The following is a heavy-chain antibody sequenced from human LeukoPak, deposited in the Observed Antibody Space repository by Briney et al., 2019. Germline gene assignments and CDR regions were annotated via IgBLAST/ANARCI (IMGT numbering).Heavy chain of an antibody. J-gene: IGHJ2*01. Sequence: SETLSLTCAVYGGSFSGYYWSWIRQPPGKGLEWIGEINHSGSTNYNPSLKSRVTISVDTSKNQFSLKLSSVTAADTAVYYCARGGFSYGYGNRYFDLWGRGTLVTVSS. D-gene: IGHD5-18*01. V-gene: IGHV4-34*01. CDR2: INHSGST. CDR1: GGSFSGYY. CDR3: ARGGFSYGYGNRYFDL.